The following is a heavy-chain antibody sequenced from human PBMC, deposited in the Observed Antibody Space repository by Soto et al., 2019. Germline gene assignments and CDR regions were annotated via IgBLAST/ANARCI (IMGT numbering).Heavy chain of an antibody. CDR1: GYTFTSYA. Sequence: ASVKVSCKASGYTFTSYAMHWVRQAPGQRLEWMGWINAGNGNTKYSQKFQGRVTITRDTSTSTAYMELGSLRSEDTAVYYCARAHFGVGVGSSGYYYGMDVWGQGTTVTVSS. CDR2: INAGNGNT. D-gene: IGHD3-16*01. J-gene: IGHJ6*02. V-gene: IGHV1-3*01. CDR3: ARAHFGVGVGSSGYYYGMDV.